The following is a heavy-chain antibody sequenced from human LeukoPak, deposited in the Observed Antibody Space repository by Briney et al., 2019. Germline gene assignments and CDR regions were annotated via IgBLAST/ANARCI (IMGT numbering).Heavy chain of an antibody. D-gene: IGHD3-22*01. Sequence: KPSGTLSLTCAVYGGSFSGYYWSWIRQPPGKGLEWIGEINHSGSTNYNPSLKSRVTISVDTSKNQFSLKLSSVTAADTAVYYCARYDSSGSLAFDIWGQGTMVTVSS. J-gene: IGHJ3*02. CDR1: GGSFSGYY. CDR3: ARYDSSGSLAFDI. CDR2: INHSGST. V-gene: IGHV4-34*01.